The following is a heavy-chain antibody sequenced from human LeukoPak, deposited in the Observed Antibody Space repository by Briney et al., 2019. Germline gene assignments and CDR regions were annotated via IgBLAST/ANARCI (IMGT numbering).Heavy chain of an antibody. D-gene: IGHD3-10*01. CDR1: GFTFRSSG. J-gene: IGHJ6*02. CDR2: IWYDGTNK. CDR3: AKDRAGINLVRGVITGVMDV. Sequence: GGSLRPSCAASGFTFRSSGMHWVRQAPGKGLEWVAVIWYDGTNKYYRDSVKGRFTISRDNSKNTLYLQMINLRDEDTAVYYCAKDRAGINLVRGVITGVMDVWGQGTTVTVSS. V-gene: IGHV3-33*06.